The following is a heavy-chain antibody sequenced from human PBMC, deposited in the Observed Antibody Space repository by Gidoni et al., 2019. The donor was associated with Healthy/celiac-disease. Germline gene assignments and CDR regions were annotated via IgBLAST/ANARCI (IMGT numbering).Heavy chain of an antibody. Sequence: QVQLQESGTGLVKPSETLSLTCTGSGGSISSYYWSWILQPPGKGLEWIGYIYYCGSTNYNPSLKSRGTISVDTSKNQFSLKLSSVTAADTAVYYCAGDPDYYYGMDVWVQGTTVTVSS. CDR1: GGSISSYY. V-gene: IGHV4-59*01. J-gene: IGHJ6*02. CDR3: AGDPDYYYGMDV. CDR2: IYYCGST.